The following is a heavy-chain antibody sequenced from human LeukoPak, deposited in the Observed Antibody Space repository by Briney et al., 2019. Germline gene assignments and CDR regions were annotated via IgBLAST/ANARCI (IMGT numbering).Heavy chain of an antibody. J-gene: IGHJ4*02. Sequence: SETLSLTCTVSGGSISTYYWSWIRHPPGKGLEWIGYIDYSGSTNYNPSLKSRVTISVDTSKNQFSLKLSSVTAADTAVYYCARVYCSSSNCYDYYFDYWGQGTLVTVSS. V-gene: IGHV4-59*01. CDR3: ARVYCSSSNCYDYYFDY. D-gene: IGHD2-2*01. CDR1: GGSISTYY. CDR2: IDYSGST.